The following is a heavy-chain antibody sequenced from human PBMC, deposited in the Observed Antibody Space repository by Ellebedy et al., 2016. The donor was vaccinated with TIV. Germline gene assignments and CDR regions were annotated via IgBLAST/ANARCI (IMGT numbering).Heavy chain of an antibody. J-gene: IGHJ5*02. CDR2: IGASGTTI. CDR1: GFTFSTHA. CDR3: AKVTPPLRGATES. Sequence: GGSLRLXXAASGFTFSTHAMSWVRQAPRKGLEWVSSIGASGTTIYYADSVKGRFIISRDNSKNTLYLQMNSLRADDTAVYYCAKVTPPLRGATESWGQGTLVTVSS. V-gene: IGHV3-23*01. D-gene: IGHD1-26*01.